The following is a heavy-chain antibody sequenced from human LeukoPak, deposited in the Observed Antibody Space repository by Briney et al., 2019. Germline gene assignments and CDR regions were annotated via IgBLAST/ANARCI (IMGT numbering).Heavy chain of an antibody. CDR1: GGSVSSGSFY. CDR2: IYYTGST. D-gene: IGHD3-3*01. J-gene: IGHJ3*02. Sequence: SETLSLTCTVSGGSVSSGSFYWSWIRQTPGTGLEWIGYIYYTGSTNYNPSLKSRVTISVDTSKNQFSLKLSSVTAADTAVYYCARVLVYGFWSGFDAFDIWGQGTMVTVSS. CDR3: ARVLVYGFWSGFDAFDI. V-gene: IGHV4-61*01.